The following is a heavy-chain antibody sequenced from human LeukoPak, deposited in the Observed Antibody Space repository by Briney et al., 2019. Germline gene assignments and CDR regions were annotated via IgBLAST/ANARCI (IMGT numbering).Heavy chain of an antibody. CDR1: GGSISSHY. CDR2: FYYSCVT. J-gene: IGHJ5*02. D-gene: IGHD2-2*01. Sequence: SETLSLTCTVSGGSISSHYWSWIRQPPGKVLEWIGYFYYSCVTNYNPSLKSRVTISVDTSKNQFSLKLSSVTAADTAVYYCAREAGYCSSTSCYNWFDPWGQGTLVTVSS. CDR3: AREAGYCSSTSCYNWFDP. V-gene: IGHV4-59*11.